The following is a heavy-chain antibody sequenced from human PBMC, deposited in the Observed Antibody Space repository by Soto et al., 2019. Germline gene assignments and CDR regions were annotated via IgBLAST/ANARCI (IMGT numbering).Heavy chain of an antibody. CDR2: ISSSSSYI. V-gene: IGHV3-21*01. CDR3: ERTEGDIVVSVGWFDP. D-gene: IGHD2-15*01. CDR1: GFTFSSYS. J-gene: IGHJ5*02. Sequence: EVQLVESGGGLVKPGGSLRLSCAASGFTFSSYSMNWVRQAPGKGLEWVSSISSSSSYIYYADSVKGRFTISRDNAKNSLYLQMNSLRAEDTAVYYCERTEGDIVVSVGWFDPWGQGTMVTVSS.